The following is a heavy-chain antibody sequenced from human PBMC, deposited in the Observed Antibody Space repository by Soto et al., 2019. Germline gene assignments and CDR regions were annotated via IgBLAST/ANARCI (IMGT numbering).Heavy chain of an antibody. Sequence: ASVKVSCKVSGYTLTELSMHWVRQAPGKGLEWMGGFDPEDGETIYAQKFQGRVTMTEDTSTDTAYMELSSLRSEDTAVYYCATGHDYGDYVGKRYFDYWGQGTLVTVS. D-gene: IGHD4-17*01. J-gene: IGHJ4*02. CDR2: FDPEDGET. CDR3: ATGHDYGDYVGKRYFDY. V-gene: IGHV1-24*01. CDR1: GYTLTELS.